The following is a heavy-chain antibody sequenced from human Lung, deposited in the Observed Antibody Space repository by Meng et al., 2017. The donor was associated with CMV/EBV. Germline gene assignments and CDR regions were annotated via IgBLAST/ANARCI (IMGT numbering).Heavy chain of an antibody. CDR3: ARLGGLRFAFWYGMDV. V-gene: IGHV4-61*01. D-gene: IGHD3-3*01. CDR1: GGSVSSGSYY. CDR2: IYYSGST. J-gene: IGHJ6*02. Sequence: GSLRLSCTVSGGSVSSGSYYWSWIRQPPGKGLEWIGYIYYSGSTNYNPSLKSRVTISVDASKNQFSLKLSSVTAADTAVYYCARLGGLRFAFWYGMDVWGQGXTVT.